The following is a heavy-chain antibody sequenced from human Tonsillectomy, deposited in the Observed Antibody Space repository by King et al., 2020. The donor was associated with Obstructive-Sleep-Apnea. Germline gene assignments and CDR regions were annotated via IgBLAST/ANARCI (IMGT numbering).Heavy chain of an antibody. CDR2: ITGSGASN. Sequence: VQLVESGGGLVQPGGSLRLSCAASGFIFSNFAMNWVRQAPGTGPEWVSSITGSGASNTYADSVKGRLTIFRDNFKDALYLQMSSLRGEDTAVYYCAKSLGGFPYYYGMDVWGQGTTVTVSS. CDR3: AKSLGGFPYYYGMDV. V-gene: IGHV3-23*04. CDR1: GFIFSNFA. J-gene: IGHJ6*02.